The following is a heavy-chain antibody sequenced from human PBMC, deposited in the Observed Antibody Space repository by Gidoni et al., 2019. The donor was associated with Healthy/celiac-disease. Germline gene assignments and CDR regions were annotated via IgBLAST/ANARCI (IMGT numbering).Heavy chain of an antibody. CDR1: GYTFTSYY. D-gene: IGHD7-27*01. V-gene: IGHV1-46*01. CDR3: ARGERWGISHYYYYGMDV. CDR2: INPSGGST. J-gene: IGHJ6*02. Sequence: QVQLVQSGAEVKKPGASVKVSCKASGYTFTSYYMHWVRQAPGQGLEWMGIINPSGGSTSYAQKFQGRVTMTRDTSTSTVYMELSSLRSEDTAVYYCARGERWGISHYYYYGMDVWGQGTTVTVSS.